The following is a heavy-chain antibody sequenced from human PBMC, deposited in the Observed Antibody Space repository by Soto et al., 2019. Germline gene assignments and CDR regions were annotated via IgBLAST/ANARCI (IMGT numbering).Heavy chain of an antibody. CDR3: AREGYGSGSYPFDY. J-gene: IGHJ4*02. CDR2: IGTAGYT. V-gene: IGHV3-13*01. Sequence: EVQLVESGGGLVQPGGSLRLSCAASGFTFSSYDMHWVRQATGKGLEWVSAIGTAGYTYYPGSVKGRFTISRENAKNSLYLQMSSLRAGDTAVYYCAREGYGSGSYPFDYWGQGTLVTVSS. CDR1: GFTFSSYD. D-gene: IGHD3-10*01.